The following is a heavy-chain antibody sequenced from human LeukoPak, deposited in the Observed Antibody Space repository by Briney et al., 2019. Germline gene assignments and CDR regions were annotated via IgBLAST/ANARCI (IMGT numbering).Heavy chain of an antibody. CDR1: GFTFSSYE. J-gene: IGHJ4*02. CDR3: AREKTACGGDCYDS. D-gene: IGHD2-21*01. Sequence: PGGSLRRSCAASGFTFSSYEMNWVRQAPGKGLEWVSYISSSGTPIHYADSVKGRFTISRDNAKNSLFLQMNSLRAEDTAVYYCAREKTACGGDCYDSWGQGTLVTVSS. V-gene: IGHV3-48*03. CDR2: ISSSGTPI.